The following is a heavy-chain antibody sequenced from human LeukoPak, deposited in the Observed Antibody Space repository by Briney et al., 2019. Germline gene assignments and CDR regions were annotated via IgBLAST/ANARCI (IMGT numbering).Heavy chain of an antibody. CDR3: AKDFYGSGSWGADY. Sequence: PGGSLRLSCAASGFTFSSYAMSWVRQAPGKGLEWVSAISGSGGSTYYADSVKGRFTISRDNSKNTLYLQMNSLRAEDTAVYYCAKDFYGSGSWGADYWGQGTLVTVSS. CDR2: ISGSGGST. V-gene: IGHV3-23*01. CDR1: GFTFSSYA. D-gene: IGHD3-10*01. J-gene: IGHJ4*02.